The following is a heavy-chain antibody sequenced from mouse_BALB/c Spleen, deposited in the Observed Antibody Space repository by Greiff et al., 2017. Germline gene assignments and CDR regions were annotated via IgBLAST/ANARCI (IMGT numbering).Heavy chain of an antibody. CDR1: GFTFSSYA. Sequence: DVKLVESGGGLVKPGGSLKLSCAASGFTFSSYAMSWVRQTPEKRLEWVASISSGGSIYYPASVKGRFTISRDNARNILYLQMSSLRSEDTAMYYCARGGIRYEDFDVWGAGTTVTVSS. J-gene: IGHJ1*01. D-gene: IGHD1-1*01. CDR2: ISSGGSI. V-gene: IGHV5-6-5*01. CDR3: ARGGIRYEDFDV.